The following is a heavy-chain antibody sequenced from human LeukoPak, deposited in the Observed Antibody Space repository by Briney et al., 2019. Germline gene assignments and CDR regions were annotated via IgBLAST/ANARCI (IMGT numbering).Heavy chain of an antibody. V-gene: IGHV1-2*02. CDR2: VSPNNGDT. CDR1: GYLFTGFF. CDR3: ATLLWFGDFDY. J-gene: IGHJ4*02. D-gene: IGHD3-10*01. Sequence: ASVKVSCKASGYLFTGFFIHWVRQAPGQGLEWMGSVSPNNGDTDYAQNFEGRVTMTTDTSTRIANMQLSGLRFDDTAVYYCATLLWFGDFDYWGQGTPVTVSS.